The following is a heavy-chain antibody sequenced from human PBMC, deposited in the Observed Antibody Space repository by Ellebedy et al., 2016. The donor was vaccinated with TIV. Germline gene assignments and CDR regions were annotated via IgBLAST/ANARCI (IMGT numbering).Heavy chain of an antibody. D-gene: IGHD7-27*01. Sequence: PGGSLTLSCAASGFTFSSYWMHWVSHAPGEGLVWVLRMNGDGGSKNYSDSVKGRFTISKENAKNTLCLQMNSLRVKATSVYYCARPGLTVSNWFDPWGQGTLVTVSS. J-gene: IGHJ5*02. CDR1: GFTFSSYW. CDR2: MNGDGGSK. V-gene: IGHV3-74*01. CDR3: ARPGLTVSNWFDP.